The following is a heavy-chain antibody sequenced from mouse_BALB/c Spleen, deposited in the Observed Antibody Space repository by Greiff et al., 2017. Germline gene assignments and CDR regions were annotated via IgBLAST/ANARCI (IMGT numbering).Heavy chain of an antibody. V-gene: IGHV5-9-3*01. J-gene: IGHJ3*01. D-gene: IGHD3-3*01. CDR1: GFTFSSYA. CDR2: ISSGGSYT. CDR3: ASPGTGFAY. Sequence: EVKLVESGGGLVKPGGSLKLSCAASGFTFSSYAMSWVRQTPEKRLEWVATISSGGSYTYYPDSVKGRFTISRDTAKNTLYLQMSSLRSEDTDMYYCASPGTGFAYWGQGTLVTVSA.